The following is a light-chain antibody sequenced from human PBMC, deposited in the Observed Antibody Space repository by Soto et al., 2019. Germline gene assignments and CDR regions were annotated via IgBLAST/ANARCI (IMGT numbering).Light chain of an antibody. CDR2: EVS. V-gene: IGLV2-8*01. CDR1: SSDVGGHNY. Sequence: QSALTQPPSASGSPGQSVTISCTGTSSDVGGHNYDSWYQQHPGKAPKLMIYEVSKRPSGVPDRFSGSKSGNTASLTVSGLQAEDEADYYCSSYAGSNKGVFGGGTKLTVL. J-gene: IGLJ2*01. CDR3: SSYAGSNKGV.